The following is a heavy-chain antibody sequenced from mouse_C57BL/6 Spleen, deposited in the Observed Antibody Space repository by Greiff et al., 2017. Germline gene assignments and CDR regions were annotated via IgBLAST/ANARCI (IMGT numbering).Heavy chain of an antibody. D-gene: IGHD4-1*01. CDR3: TELEGRNFDV. Sequence: EVKLVESGGGLVQPGGSMKLSCVASGFTFSNYWMNWVRQSPEKGLEWVAQIRLKSDNYATHYAESVKGRFTISRDDSKSSVYLQMNNLRAEDTGIYYCTELEGRNFDVWGTGTTVTVSS. V-gene: IGHV6-3*01. CDR2: IRLKSDNYAT. J-gene: IGHJ1*03. CDR1: GFTFSNYW.